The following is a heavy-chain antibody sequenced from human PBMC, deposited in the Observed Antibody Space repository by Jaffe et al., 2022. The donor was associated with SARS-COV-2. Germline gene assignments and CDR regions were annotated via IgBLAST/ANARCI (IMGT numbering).Heavy chain of an antibody. V-gene: IGHV4-59*01. J-gene: IGHJ4*02. Sequence: QVQLQESGPGLVKSSETLSLTCSVSGVSISNYYWSWIRQPPGKGLEWIGNIYYSGSTKYNPSFKTRATISVDTSKTQFSLRLSSVTAADTAVYYCAREDYYDSTGSDWGQGTLVTVSS. D-gene: IGHD3-22*01. CDR1: GVSISNYY. CDR2: IYYSGST. CDR3: AREDYYDSTGSD.